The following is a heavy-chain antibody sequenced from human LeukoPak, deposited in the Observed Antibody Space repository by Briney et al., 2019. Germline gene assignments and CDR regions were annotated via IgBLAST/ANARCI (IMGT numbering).Heavy chain of an antibody. D-gene: IGHD1-14*01. J-gene: IGHJ4*02. V-gene: IGHV3-21*06. Sequence: PGGSLRLSCTASGLTFSTSGFNWVRQAPAKGLEWVASIGPTGSDRYHADSIKGRFTISRDNANNFLYLQMNSLRAEDTAVYYCATETNGRHYDYWGQGTLLTVSS. CDR1: GLTFSTSG. CDR3: ATETNGRHYDY. CDR2: IGPTGSDR.